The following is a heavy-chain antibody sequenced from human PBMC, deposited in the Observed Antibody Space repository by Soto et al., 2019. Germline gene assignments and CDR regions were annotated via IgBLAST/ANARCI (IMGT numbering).Heavy chain of an antibody. CDR2: IYWDDDK. V-gene: IGHV2-5*02. D-gene: IGHD7-27*01. J-gene: IGHJ4*02. CDR3: AHRGYMYGNWDHGYFDY. Sequence: SGPTLVNPTQTLALTCTFSGFSLTTSGVGVGWISKTPGKALEWLAFIYWDDDKRYNPSLKNRLTITKDTSKNQVVLIMADMDPVDTATYFCAHRGYMYGNWDHGYFDYWGQGTLVTVSS. CDR1: GFSLTTSGVG.